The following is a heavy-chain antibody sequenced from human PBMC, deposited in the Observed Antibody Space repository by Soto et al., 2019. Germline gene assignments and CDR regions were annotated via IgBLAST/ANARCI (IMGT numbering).Heavy chain of an antibody. V-gene: IGHV1-69*13. J-gene: IGHJ6*02. CDR2: IIPIFGTA. CDR1: GGTFSSYA. Sequence: SVKVSCKASGGTFSSYAISWVRQAPGQGLEWMGGIIPIFGTANYAQKFQGRVTITADESTSTAYMELSSLRSEDTAVYYCARDTLIIIGRIEAAAGTRYYYGMDVWGQGATVTVSS. D-gene: IGHD6-13*01. CDR3: ARDTLIIIGRIEAAAGTRYYYGMDV.